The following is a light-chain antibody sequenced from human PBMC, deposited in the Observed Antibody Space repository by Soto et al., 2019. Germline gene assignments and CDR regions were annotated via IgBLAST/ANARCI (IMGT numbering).Light chain of an antibody. Sequence: QSALTQPRSVSGSPGQSVTISRAGTSSDVGGYNYVSWYQQHPGKAPKLMIYDVSKRPSGVPDRFSGSKSGNTASLTISGLQADDEADYYCCSYAGRYTYVFGTGTKVTVL. V-gene: IGLV2-11*01. CDR2: DVS. CDR1: SSDVGGYNY. J-gene: IGLJ1*01. CDR3: CSYAGRYTYV.